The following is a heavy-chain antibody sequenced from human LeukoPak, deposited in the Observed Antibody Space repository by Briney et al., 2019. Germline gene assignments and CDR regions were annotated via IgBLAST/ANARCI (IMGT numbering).Heavy chain of an antibody. Sequence: GGSLRLSCAASGFTFSRYWMHWVRQAPGEGLVWVSRIDEHGPTIDYADSVRDRFTISRDNAKNTLYLHMNSLRAEDTAMYYCARDVGGAGSHWGQGSLVTVSS. D-gene: IGHD3-10*01. CDR1: GFTFSRYW. J-gene: IGHJ4*02. CDR3: ARDVGGAGSH. V-gene: IGHV3-74*01. CDR2: IDEHGPTI.